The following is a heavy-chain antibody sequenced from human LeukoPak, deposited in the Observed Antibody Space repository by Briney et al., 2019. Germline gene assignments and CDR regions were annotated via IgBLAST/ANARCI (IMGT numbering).Heavy chain of an antibody. CDR1: GGSISSGGYY. J-gene: IGHJ3*02. V-gene: IGHV4-39*01. Sequence: SQTLSLTCTVSGGSISSGGYYWGWIRQPPGKGLEWIGTIYYSGSTYYNPSLKSRVTISVDTSKNQFSLKLTSVTAADTAVYYCARSYGGHSVCDAFDIWGQGTMVTVSS. D-gene: IGHD4-23*01. CDR2: IYYSGST. CDR3: ARSYGGHSVCDAFDI.